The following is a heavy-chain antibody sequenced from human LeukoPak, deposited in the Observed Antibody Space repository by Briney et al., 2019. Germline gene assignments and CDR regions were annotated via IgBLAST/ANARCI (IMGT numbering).Heavy chain of an antibody. CDR3: ARAGTMIVVGDYFDY. V-gene: IGHV4-34*01. CDR2: INHSGST. Sequence: PSETLSLTCAVYGGSFSGYYWSWIRQPPGKGLEWIGEINHSGSTNYNPSLKSRVTISVDTSKNQFSLTLSSVTAADTAVYYCARAGTMIVVGDYFDYWGQGTLVTVSS. D-gene: IGHD3-22*01. CDR1: GGSFSGYY. J-gene: IGHJ4*02.